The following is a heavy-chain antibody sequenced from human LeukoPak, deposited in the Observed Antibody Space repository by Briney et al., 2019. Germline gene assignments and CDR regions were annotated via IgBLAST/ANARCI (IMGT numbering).Heavy chain of an antibody. CDR1: GYTFTTYG. J-gene: IGHJ3*02. V-gene: IGHV1-18*01. CDR3: ARDLRPIYQQMVRGPGAFDI. Sequence: ASVKVSCKTSGYTFTTYGISWVRQAPGQGLEWMAWMSNYNANTNYAKKFQGRVTLTSDTSTTTAYMELRSLRSDDTAVYYCARDLRPIYQQMVRGPGAFDIWGQGTMVTVSS. D-gene: IGHD3-10*01. CDR2: MSNYNANT.